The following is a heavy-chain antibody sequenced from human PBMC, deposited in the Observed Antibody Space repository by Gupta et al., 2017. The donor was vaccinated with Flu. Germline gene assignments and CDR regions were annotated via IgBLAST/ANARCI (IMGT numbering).Heavy chain of an antibody. V-gene: IGHV4-34*02. CDR1: GGSFSDYF. CDR2: INPSGST. J-gene: IGHJ4*02. Sequence: QVQLQQWGAGLLKPSETLSLTCAVSGGSFSDYFWSWTRQPPGKGLEWVGEINPSGSTNYNPSLKSRVTISLDTSRNQFSLKLTSVTAADTAVYYCARETVFGVVVYFDYWGQGTLVTVAS. CDR3: ARETVFGVVVYFDY. D-gene: IGHD3-3*01.